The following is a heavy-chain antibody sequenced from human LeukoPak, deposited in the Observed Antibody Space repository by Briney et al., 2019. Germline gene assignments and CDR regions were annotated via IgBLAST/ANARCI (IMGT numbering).Heavy chain of an antibody. J-gene: IGHJ5*02. CDR1: GFTFSSYS. Sequence: GGSLRFSCAASGFTFSSYSMNWLRQAPGKRLEWVSSISSSSSYIYYADSVKGRFTISRDNAKTSLYLQMNSLRAEDTAVYYCARGKWPLIIRWFDPWGQGTLVTVSS. D-gene: IGHD5-12*01. CDR2: ISSSSSYI. V-gene: IGHV3-21*01. CDR3: ARGKWPLIIRWFDP.